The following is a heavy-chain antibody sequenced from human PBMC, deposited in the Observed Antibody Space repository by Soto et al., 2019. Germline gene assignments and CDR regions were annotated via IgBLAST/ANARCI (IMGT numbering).Heavy chain of an antibody. CDR2: ISGHNGKA. D-gene: IGHD5-12*01. CDR3: ARKGYIGNFAMDV. J-gene: IGHJ6*02. CDR1: DFSFTSHG. Sequence: ASVKVSCKAYDFSFTSHGISWVRKAPGQGLEWMGWISGHNGKADYAENFQGRVIMTTDTSTATASMDLRGLRSDDTAVYYCARKGYIGNFAMDVWGQGTTVTVSS. V-gene: IGHV1-18*04.